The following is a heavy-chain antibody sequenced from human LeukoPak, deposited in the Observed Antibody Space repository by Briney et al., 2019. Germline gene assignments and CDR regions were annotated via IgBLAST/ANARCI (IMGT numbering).Heavy chain of an antibody. CDR2: INPNSGGT. CDR3: AREYYDILTGYYRDHFDY. D-gene: IGHD3-9*01. Sequence: GASVTVSCKASGYTFTGYYMHWVRQAPGQGLEWMGWINPNSGGTNYAQKFQGRVTMTRDTSISTAYMELSRLRPDDTAVYYCAREYYDILTGYYRDHFDYWGQGTLVTVSS. V-gene: IGHV1-2*02. CDR1: GYTFTGYY. J-gene: IGHJ4*02.